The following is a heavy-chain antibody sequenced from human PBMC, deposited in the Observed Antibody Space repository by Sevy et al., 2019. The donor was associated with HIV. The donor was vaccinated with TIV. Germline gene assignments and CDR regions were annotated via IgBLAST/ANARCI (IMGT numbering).Heavy chain of an antibody. CDR2: IGGSGGST. Sequence: GGSLRLSCAASGFTFSSYAMSWVRQAPGKGLEWVSAIGGSGGSTYYEDSVKGRFTISRDNSKNTLYLQMNSLRAEDTAVYYCAKIRTQRYGGNTSMFDYWGQGTLVTVSS. J-gene: IGHJ4*02. V-gene: IGHV3-23*01. CDR3: AKIRTQRYGGNTSMFDY. CDR1: GFTFSSYA. D-gene: IGHD2-15*01.